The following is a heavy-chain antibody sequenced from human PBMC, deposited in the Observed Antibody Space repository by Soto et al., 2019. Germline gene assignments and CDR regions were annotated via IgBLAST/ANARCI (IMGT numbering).Heavy chain of an antibody. CDR2: ISSDGTNK. V-gene: IGHV3-30-3*01. Sequence: QVQLVESGGGVVQPGRSLRLSCAASGFTFSTYAMHWVRQAPGKGLEWVALISSDGTNKDYADSVKGRFTISRDNSKNTMYLQVNSLRIEDTAVYYCARIAARPYWGQGTLVTVSS. J-gene: IGHJ4*02. CDR3: ARIAARPY. CDR1: GFTFSTYA. D-gene: IGHD6-6*01.